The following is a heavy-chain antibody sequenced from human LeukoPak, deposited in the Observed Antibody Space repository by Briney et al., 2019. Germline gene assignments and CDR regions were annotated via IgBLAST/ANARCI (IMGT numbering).Heavy chain of an antibody. CDR2: IYYSGST. D-gene: IGHD3/OR15-3a*01. V-gene: IGHV4-59*06. CDR1: GGSISSYC. CDR3: ARVGPSKTVRSFVY. Sequence: SETLSLTCTVSGGSISSYCWSWIRQPPGKGREWIGYIYYSGSTYYNPSLKSRVTISVDTSKNQFSLKLSSVTAADTAVYYCARVGPSKTVRSFVYWGQGTLVTVSS. J-gene: IGHJ4*02.